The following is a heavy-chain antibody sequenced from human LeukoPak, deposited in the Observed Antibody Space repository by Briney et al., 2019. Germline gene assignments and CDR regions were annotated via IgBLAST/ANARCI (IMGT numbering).Heavy chain of an antibody. CDR3: IRDFRSADL. CDR1: GFSFDYYG. J-gene: IGHJ5*02. V-gene: IGHV3-74*01. CDR2: IYVDGRTT. Sequence: TGGSLRLSCAASGFSFDYYGMHWVRQPPGKGLVWVSRIYVDGRTTNYADSVKGRFTISRDNAKNTVYLEMNSLSVEDTATYYCIRDFRSADLWGQGTLVTVTS.